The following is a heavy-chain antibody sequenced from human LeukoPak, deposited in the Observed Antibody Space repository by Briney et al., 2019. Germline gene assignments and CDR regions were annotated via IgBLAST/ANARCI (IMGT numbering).Heavy chain of an antibody. V-gene: IGHV4-30-4*01. D-gene: IGHD3-10*01. CDR3: ARDMYYYGSGKGWFDP. CDR1: GGSINSGDYY. CDR2: IYYSGSN. Sequence: SQTLSLTCTVSGGSINSGDYYWSWIRQPPGKGLEWIGYIYYSGSNYYNPSLKSRVTISVDTSKNQFSLKLSSVTAADTAEHYCARDMYYYGSGKGWFDPWGQGTLVTVSS. J-gene: IGHJ5*02.